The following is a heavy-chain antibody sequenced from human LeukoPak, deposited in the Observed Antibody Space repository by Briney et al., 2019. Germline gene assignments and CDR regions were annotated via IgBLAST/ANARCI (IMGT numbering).Heavy chain of an antibody. CDR1: GGSISSYY. Sequence: PSETLSLTCTVSGGSISSYYWSWIRQPPGKGLEWIGYIYYSGSTNYNPSLKSRVTISVDTSKNQFSLKLGSVTAADTAVYYCARDNWNYGSSMDVWGQGTMVTVSS. J-gene: IGHJ3*01. CDR2: IYYSGST. CDR3: ARDNWNYGSSMDV. V-gene: IGHV4-59*01. D-gene: IGHD1-7*01.